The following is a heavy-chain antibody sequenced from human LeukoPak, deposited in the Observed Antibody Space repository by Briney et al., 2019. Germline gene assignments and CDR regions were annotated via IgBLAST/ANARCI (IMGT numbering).Heavy chain of an antibody. Sequence: GGSLRLSCSASGFTFSSYAMHWVRQAPGKGLEYVSAISSNGGSTYYADSVKGRFTISRDNSKNTLYLQMSSLRAEDTAVYYCARRESVVVVAASFDYWGQGTLVTVSS. V-gene: IGHV3-64D*06. CDR3: ARRESVVVVAASFDY. J-gene: IGHJ4*02. CDR1: GFTFSSYA. D-gene: IGHD2-15*01. CDR2: ISSNGGST.